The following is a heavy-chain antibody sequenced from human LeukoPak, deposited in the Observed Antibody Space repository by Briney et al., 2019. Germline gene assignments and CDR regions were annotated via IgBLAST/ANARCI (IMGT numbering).Heavy chain of an antibody. CDR2: INHSGST. Sequence: SETLSLTCAVYGGSFSGYYWSWIRQPPGKGLEWIGEINHSGSTNYNPSLKSRVTISVDTSKNQFSLKLSSVTAADTAVYYCARHSSGWYWYFDLWGRGTLVTVSS. J-gene: IGHJ2*01. D-gene: IGHD6-19*01. V-gene: IGHV4-34*01. CDR1: GGSFSGYY. CDR3: ARHSSGWYWYFDL.